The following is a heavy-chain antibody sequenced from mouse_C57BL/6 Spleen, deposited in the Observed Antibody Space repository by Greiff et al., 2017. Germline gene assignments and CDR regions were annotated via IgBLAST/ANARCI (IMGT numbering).Heavy chain of an antibody. Sequence: EVQLVESGPGLVKPSQSLSLTCSVTGYSITSGYYWNWIRQFPGNKLEWMGYISYDGSNNYNPSLKNRISITRDTSKNQFFLKLNSVTTEDTATYYCAPNYYGTAMDYWGLGTSVTVSS. CDR3: APNYYGTAMDY. V-gene: IGHV3-6*01. J-gene: IGHJ4*01. CDR1: GYSITSGYY. CDR2: ISYDGSN. D-gene: IGHD1-1*01.